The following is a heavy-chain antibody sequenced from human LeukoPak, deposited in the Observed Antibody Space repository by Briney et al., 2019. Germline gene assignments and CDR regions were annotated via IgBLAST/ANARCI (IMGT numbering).Heavy chain of an antibody. CDR3: ARRMTTVTAYFDY. CDR2: IKQDGSEK. CDR1: GFTFSSYW. V-gene: IGHV3-7*01. Sequence: PGGSLRLSWAASGFTFSSYWMSWVRQAPGKGLEWVANIKQDGSEKYYVDSVKGRFTISRDNAKNSLYLQMNSLRAEDTAVYYCARRMTTVTAYFDYWGQGTLVTVSS. J-gene: IGHJ4*02. D-gene: IGHD4-11*01.